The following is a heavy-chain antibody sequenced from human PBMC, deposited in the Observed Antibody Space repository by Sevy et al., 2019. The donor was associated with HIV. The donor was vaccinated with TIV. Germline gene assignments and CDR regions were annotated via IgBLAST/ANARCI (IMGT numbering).Heavy chain of an antibody. D-gene: IGHD1-26*01. J-gene: IGHJ4*02. V-gene: IGHV3-30*02. CDR3: AKARVEWELLGFFDY. CDR2: IRYDGSNK. CDR1: VFTFSSYG. Sequence: GGSLRLSCAASVFTFSSYGMHWVRQAPGKGLEWVAFIRYDGSNKYYADSVKGRFTISRDNSKNTLYLQMNSLRAEDTAVYYCAKARVEWELLGFFDYWGQGTLVTVSS.